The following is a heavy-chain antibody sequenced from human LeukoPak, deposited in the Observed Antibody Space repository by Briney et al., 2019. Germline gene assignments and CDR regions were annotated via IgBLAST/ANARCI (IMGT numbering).Heavy chain of an antibody. V-gene: IGHV1-2*02. CDR3: ARESGVAAGLSDY. J-gene: IGHJ4*02. Sequence: GASVKVSCKASGYTFTGYYMHWVRQAPGQGLEWMGWINPNSGGTNYARKFQGRVTMTRDTSISTAYMELSRLRSDDTAVYYCARESGVAAGLSDYWGQGTLVTVSS. CDR2: INPNSGGT. D-gene: IGHD3-3*01. CDR1: GYTFTGYY.